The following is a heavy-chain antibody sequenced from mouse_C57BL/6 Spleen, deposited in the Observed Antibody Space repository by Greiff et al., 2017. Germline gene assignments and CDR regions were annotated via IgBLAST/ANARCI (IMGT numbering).Heavy chain of an antibody. CDR2: ISSGSSSI. V-gene: IGHV5-17*01. D-gene: IGHD1-1*01. CDR3: ASTVGNYFDC. CDR1: GFTFSDYG. Sequence: EVLLVESGGGLVKPGASLKLSCAASGFTFSDYGIHWVRQAPEKGLEWVAYISSGSSSIYYADTVKGRFTISRDNAKNTLFLQITSLSSEDTAMYYCASTVGNYFDCWGQGTTLTVSS. J-gene: IGHJ2*01.